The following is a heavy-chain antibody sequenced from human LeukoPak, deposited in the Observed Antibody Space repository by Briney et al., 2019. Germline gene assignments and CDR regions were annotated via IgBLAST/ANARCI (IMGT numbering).Heavy chain of an antibody. CDR2: ISGSGGST. CDR1: GFSFSSYA. V-gene: IGHV3-23*01. Sequence: GGSLRLPCAASGFSFSSYAMSWVRQAPGKGLERVSAISGSGGSTYYADSVKGRFTISRDNSKNTLYLQMNSLRAEDTAVYYCANFPDYGSGSYRGFDYWGQGTLVTVSS. J-gene: IGHJ4*02. CDR3: ANFPDYGSGSYRGFDY. D-gene: IGHD3-10*01.